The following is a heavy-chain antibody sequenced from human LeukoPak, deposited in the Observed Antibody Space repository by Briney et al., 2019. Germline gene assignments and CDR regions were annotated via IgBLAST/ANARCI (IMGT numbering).Heavy chain of an antibody. CDR3: ARRRIAVAGTRYYYMDV. Sequence: PSQTLSLTCAISGDSVSSNSAAWNWIRQSPSRGLEWLGRTYYRSKWYNDYAVSVKSRITIKPDTSKNQFSLKLSSVTAADTAVYYCARRRIAVAGTRYYYMDVWGKGTTVTISS. V-gene: IGHV6-1*01. CDR2: TYYRSKWYN. J-gene: IGHJ6*03. D-gene: IGHD6-19*01. CDR1: GDSVSSNSAA.